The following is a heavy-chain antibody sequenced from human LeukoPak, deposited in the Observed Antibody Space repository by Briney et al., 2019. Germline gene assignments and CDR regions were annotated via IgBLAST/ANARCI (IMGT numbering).Heavy chain of an antibody. J-gene: IGHJ4*02. CDR2: IKQDGSEK. CDR3: ARDTSGWYAAFDY. CDR1: GFTFSSYW. D-gene: IGHD6-19*01. Sequence: GGSLRLSCAASGFTFSSYWMSWVRQAPGEGLEWVANIKQDGSEKYYVDSVKGRFTISRDNAKNSLYLQMNSLRAEDTAVYYCARDTSGWYAAFDYWGQGTLVTVSS. V-gene: IGHV3-7*01.